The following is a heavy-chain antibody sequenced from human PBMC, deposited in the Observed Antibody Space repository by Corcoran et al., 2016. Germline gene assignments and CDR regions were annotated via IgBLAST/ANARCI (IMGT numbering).Heavy chain of an antibody. CDR2: IWYDGSNK. V-gene: IGHV3-33*01. D-gene: IGHD5-12*01. CDR3: AGDNERDGYPFDY. J-gene: IGHJ4*02. Sequence: QVQLVESGGGVVQPGRSLRLSCAASGFTFSSYGMHWVRQAPGKGLEWVAVIWYDGSNKYYADSVKGRFTISRDNSKNTLYLQMNSLRAEDTAVYYGAGDNERDGYPFDYWGQGTLVTVSS. CDR1: GFTFSSYG.